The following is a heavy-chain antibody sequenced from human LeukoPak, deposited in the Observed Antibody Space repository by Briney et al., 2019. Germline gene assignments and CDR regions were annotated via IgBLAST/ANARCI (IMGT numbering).Heavy chain of an antibody. J-gene: IGHJ2*01. V-gene: IGHV1-2*02. Sequence: GASVMVSCKASGYTFTGCYMHWVRQAPGQGLEWMGWIHPTNDGTNFAQKFHGRVTLTRAKSISTAYMELSRLRSDEPAVYYCARATGIAVAGYWYFDLWGRGTLVTVSS. CDR2: IHPTNDGT. D-gene: IGHD6-19*01. CDR3: ARATGIAVAGYWYFDL. CDR1: GYTFTGCY.